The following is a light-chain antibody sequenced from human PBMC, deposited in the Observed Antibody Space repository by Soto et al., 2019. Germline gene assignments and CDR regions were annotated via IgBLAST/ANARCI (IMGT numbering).Light chain of an antibody. Sequence: EIVLTQSPGTVSLSPGERATLSCRASKSVGSRWSAWYQQKPGQAPTALIDGGSNRATGIPGRFSGSGSGTDFTLTISRLETEDFAVDYGQQYYSSRTFAQVTKVE. V-gene: IGKV3-20*01. CDR2: GGS. CDR1: KSVGSRW. CDR3: QQYYSSRT. J-gene: IGKJ1*01.